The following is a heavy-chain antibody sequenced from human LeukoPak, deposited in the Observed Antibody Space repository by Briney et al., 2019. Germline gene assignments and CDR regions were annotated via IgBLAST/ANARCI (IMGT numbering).Heavy chain of an antibody. Sequence: SVKVSCKASGGTFSSYAISWVRQAPGQGLEWMGGIIPIFGTANYAQKFQGRVTITADKSTSTAYMELSSLRSEDTAVYYCARGGALGYCSGGSCYSGVGVFDIGGQGTMVTVS. CDR1: GGTFSSYA. J-gene: IGHJ3*02. CDR2: IIPIFGTA. V-gene: IGHV1-69*06. D-gene: IGHD2-15*01. CDR3: ARGGALGYCSGGSCYSGVGVFDI.